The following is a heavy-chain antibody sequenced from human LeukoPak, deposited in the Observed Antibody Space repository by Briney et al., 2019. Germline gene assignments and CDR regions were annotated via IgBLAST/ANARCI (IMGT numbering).Heavy chain of an antibody. D-gene: IGHD5-12*01. CDR3: AKDSGYDLFDY. CDR2: ISWNSGSI. CDR1: GFTFSSYW. J-gene: IGHJ4*02. V-gene: IGHV3-9*01. Sequence: GGSLRLSCAASGFTFSSYWMNWVRQAPGKGLEWVSGISWNSGSIGYADSVKGRFTISRDNAKNSLYLQMNSLRAEDTALYYCAKDSGYDLFDYWGQGTLVTVSS.